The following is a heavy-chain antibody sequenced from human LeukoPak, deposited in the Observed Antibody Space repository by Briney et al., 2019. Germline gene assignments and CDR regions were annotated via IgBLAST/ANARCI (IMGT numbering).Heavy chain of an antibody. Sequence: PGRSLRLSCVASGFTFRSNGMTWIRQVPGKGLQWVSAILGSGGATYYSDSVRGRFTISRDNSKNTLFLQMNSLRAEDTAIYYCAKEPNHSSGYWDYWGQGTLVTVSS. CDR1: GFTFRSNG. CDR2: ILGSGGAT. V-gene: IGHV3-23*01. J-gene: IGHJ4*02. CDR3: AKEPNHSSGYWDY. D-gene: IGHD3-22*01.